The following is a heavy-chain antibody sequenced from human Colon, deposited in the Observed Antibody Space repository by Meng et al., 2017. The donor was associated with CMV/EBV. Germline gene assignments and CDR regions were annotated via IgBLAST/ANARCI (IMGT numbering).Heavy chain of an antibody. CDR1: GFTFSYYA. CDR3: AKDRITIFGVATQDYFDY. V-gene: IGHV3-30*04. J-gene: IGHJ4*02. Sequence: GESLKISCAGSGFTFSYYAMHWVRQAPGKGLEWVAVIPYDGENEYYADSVKGRFTISRDNSKNTLYLQMNSLRAEDTAVYYCAKDRITIFGVATQDYFDYWGQGTLVTVSS. D-gene: IGHD3-3*01. CDR2: IPYDGENE.